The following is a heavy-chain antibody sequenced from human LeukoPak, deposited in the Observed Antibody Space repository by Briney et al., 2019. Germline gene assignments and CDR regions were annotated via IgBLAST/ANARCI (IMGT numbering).Heavy chain of an antibody. D-gene: IGHD2-2*01. V-gene: IGHV1-8*01. CDR3: ARGWIYCNSTSCYGYYFDY. Sequence: ASVKVSCKASGYTFTSYDINWVRQATGQGLEWMGWMNPNSGNTGYAQKFQGRVTMTRNTSISTAYMELSSLRSEDTAVYYCARGWIYCNSTSCYGYYFDYWGQGTLVTVSS. CDR1: GYTFTSYD. CDR2: MNPNSGNT. J-gene: IGHJ4*02.